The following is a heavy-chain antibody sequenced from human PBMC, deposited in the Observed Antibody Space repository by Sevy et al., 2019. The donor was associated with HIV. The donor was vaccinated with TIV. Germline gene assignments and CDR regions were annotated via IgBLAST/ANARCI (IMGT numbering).Heavy chain of an antibody. CDR2: ISSSSSYI. Sequence: GGSLRLSCAASGFTFSTYSMNWVRQAPGKGLEWVSSISSSSSYIYYADSVKGRFTISRDNAKNSLYLQMNSLRAEDTAVYYCARARGNYYYYGMDVWGQRTTVTVSS. CDR1: GFTFSTYS. V-gene: IGHV3-21*01. J-gene: IGHJ6*02. CDR3: ARARGNYYYYGMDV.